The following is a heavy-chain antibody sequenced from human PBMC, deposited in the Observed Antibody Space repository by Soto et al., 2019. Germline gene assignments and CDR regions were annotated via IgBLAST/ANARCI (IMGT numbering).Heavy chain of an antibody. V-gene: IGHV4-34*01. CDR1: GASFTGYY. Sequence: QVQLQQWGEGLLKPSETLSLTCAVSGASFTGYYWSWIRQPPGKGLEWIGEVKHWGGTNYSPSLRGRITISADTAKTPFSLQLNSVTGADTAVYYCARGQEGIVATHWDQGTLVTVSS. CDR2: VKHWGGT. J-gene: IGHJ4*02. CDR3: ARGQEGIVATH. D-gene: IGHD5-12*01.